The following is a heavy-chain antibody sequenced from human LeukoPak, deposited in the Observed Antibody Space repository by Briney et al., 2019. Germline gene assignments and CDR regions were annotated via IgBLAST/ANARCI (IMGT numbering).Heavy chain of an antibody. V-gene: IGHV4-30-4*01. CDR3: GRGSNYHSMANDY. CDR1: GGSISSDESY. Sequence: PSETLSLTCTVSGGSISSDESYWNWIRQPPGKGLEWIGYIYYSGSTYYSPSLKSRVIISVDTSKDQFSLKLNSVTAADTAVYYCGRGSNYHSMANDYWGRGTPVTVSS. D-gene: IGHD3-22*01. J-gene: IGHJ4*02. CDR2: IYYSGST.